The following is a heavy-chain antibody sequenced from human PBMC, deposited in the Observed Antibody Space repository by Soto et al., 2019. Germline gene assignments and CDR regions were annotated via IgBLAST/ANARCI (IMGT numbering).Heavy chain of an antibody. Sequence: GGSLRLSCAASGFTFSSYAMSWVRQAPGKGLEWVSAISGSGGSTYYADSVKGRFTISKDKSKRTLFLQMNSLRVDDTAVYYCARDGWGSNWYFDLWGRGTLVTVSS. V-gene: IGHV3-23*01. CDR2: ISGSGGST. J-gene: IGHJ2*01. CDR1: GFTFSSYA. D-gene: IGHD3-16*01. CDR3: ARDGWGSNWYFDL.